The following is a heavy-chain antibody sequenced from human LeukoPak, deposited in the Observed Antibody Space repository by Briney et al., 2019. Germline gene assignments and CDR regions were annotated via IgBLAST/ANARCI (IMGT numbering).Heavy chain of an antibody. D-gene: IGHD3-3*01. J-gene: IGHJ4*02. V-gene: IGHV3-53*01. Sequence: GGSLRLSCAASGFTVSSNYMSWVRQAPGKGLEWVSVIYSGGSTYYADSVKGRFTISRDNSKNTLYLQMNSLRAEDTAVYYCARTPPGITIFGVVINPFDYWGQGTLVTVSS. CDR3: ARTPPGITIFGVVINPFDY. CDR1: GFTVSSNY. CDR2: IYSGGST.